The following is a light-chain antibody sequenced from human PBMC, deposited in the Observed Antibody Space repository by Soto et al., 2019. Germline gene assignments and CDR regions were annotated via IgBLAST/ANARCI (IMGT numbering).Light chain of an antibody. V-gene: IGKV1-5*01. Sequence: DIQMTQSPSTLSASVGDTVTITCRASQSVSDSLAWYQVKPGEAPKLLIFDVSNLETGVPSRFSGSGSGTEFSLTIRGLQPDDFATYYCQKYDYSRTFGPGTKADIK. CDR3: QKYDYSRT. J-gene: IGKJ3*01. CDR1: QSVSDS. CDR2: DVS.